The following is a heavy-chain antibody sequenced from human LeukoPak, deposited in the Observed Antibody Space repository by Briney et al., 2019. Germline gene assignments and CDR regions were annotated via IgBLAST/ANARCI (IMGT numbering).Heavy chain of an antibody. J-gene: IGHJ4*02. Sequence: ASVKVSCKASGYTFTSYDINWVRQATGQGLEWMGWMNPNSGNTGYAQKFQGRVTMTRNTSISTAYMELSSLRSEDTAVYYCARDPSGSYSFDYWGQGTLATVSS. CDR3: ARDPSGSYSFDY. V-gene: IGHV1-8*01. D-gene: IGHD1-26*01. CDR1: GYTFTSYD. CDR2: MNPNSGNT.